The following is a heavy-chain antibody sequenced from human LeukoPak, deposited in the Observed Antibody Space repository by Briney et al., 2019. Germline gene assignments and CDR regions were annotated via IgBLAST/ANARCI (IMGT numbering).Heavy chain of an antibody. V-gene: IGHV1-2*02. CDR1: GYTFTGYY. Sequence: ASVKVSCKSSGYTFTGYYIHWVRQAPGQGLEWMGSVNPNSGGTNYAQKFQGSVTMTRDTSISTAYMELSRLRSDDTAVYYCASSYVGYYDILTGYYNGDPFDYWGQGTLVTISS. J-gene: IGHJ4*02. CDR3: ASSYVGYYDILTGYYNGDPFDY. CDR2: VNPNSGGT. D-gene: IGHD3-9*01.